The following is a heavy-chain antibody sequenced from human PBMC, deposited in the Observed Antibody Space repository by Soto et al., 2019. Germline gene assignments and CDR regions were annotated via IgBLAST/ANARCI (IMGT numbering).Heavy chain of an antibody. V-gene: IGHV3-23*01. CDR3: AKFVVGLGYCSSTSCEGWFDP. CDR1: GFTFSSYA. CDR2: ISGSGGST. J-gene: IGHJ5*02. D-gene: IGHD2-2*01. Sequence: SGGSLRLSCAASGFTFSSYAMSWVRQAPGKGLEWVSAISGSGGSTYYADSVKGRFTISRDNSKNTLYLQMNSLRAEDTAVYYCAKFVVGLGYCSSTSCEGWFDPCGQGTLVTVSS.